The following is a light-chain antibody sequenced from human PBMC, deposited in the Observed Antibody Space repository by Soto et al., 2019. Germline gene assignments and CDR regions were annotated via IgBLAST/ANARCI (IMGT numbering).Light chain of an antibody. CDR2: GAS. V-gene: IGKV3-20*01. Sequence: EIVLTQSPGTLSLSPGERATLSCRASQSVSISYLAWYQQKPGQAPRLLIYGASIRATGIPDRFSGSGSGTDFTLTISRLEPEDFAVYYCQQYGTSPITFGQGTRLEIK. CDR3: QQYGTSPIT. J-gene: IGKJ5*01. CDR1: QSVSISY.